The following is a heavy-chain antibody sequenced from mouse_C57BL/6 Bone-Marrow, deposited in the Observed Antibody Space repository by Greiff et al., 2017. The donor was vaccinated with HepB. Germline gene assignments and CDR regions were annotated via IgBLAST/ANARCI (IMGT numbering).Heavy chain of an antibody. CDR2: IDPENGDT. CDR1: GFNIKDDY. D-gene: IGHD1-1*01. Sequence: EVQLQQSGAELVRPGASVKLSCTASGFNIKDDYMHWVKQRPEQGLEWIGWIDPENGDTEYASKFQGKATITADPSSNTAYLQLSSLTSEDTAVYYCTTGRITTVVVDYWGQGTTLTVSS. CDR3: TTGRITTVVVDY. J-gene: IGHJ2*01. V-gene: IGHV14-4*01.